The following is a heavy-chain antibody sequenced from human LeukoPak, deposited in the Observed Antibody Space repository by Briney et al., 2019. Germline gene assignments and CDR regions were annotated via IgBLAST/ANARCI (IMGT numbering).Heavy chain of an antibody. CDR2: IIPIFGTA. J-gene: IGHJ5*02. CDR1: GGTFSSYA. D-gene: IGHD3-10*01. CDR3: ARVAFRGDLLNWFDP. Sequence: SVKVSCKASGGTFSSYAISWVRQAPGQGLEWMGGIIPIFGTANYAQKFQGRVTITADESTSTAYMELSSLRSEDTAVYYCARVAFRGDLLNWFDPWGQGTLVTVSS. V-gene: IGHV1-69*13.